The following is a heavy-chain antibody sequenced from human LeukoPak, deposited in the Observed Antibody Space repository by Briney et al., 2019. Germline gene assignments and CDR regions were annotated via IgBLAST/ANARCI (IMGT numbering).Heavy chain of an antibody. J-gene: IGHJ4*02. CDR2: IISILGTA. CDR3: ERDDFWSHYGYYFDY. V-gene: IGHV1-69*11. CDR1: GGTFSSYA. Sequence: SVKVSCKASGGTFSSYAISWVRQAPGQGLEWMGRIISILGTANYAQKFQGRVTITTDESTSTAYMELSSLRSEDTAVYYCERDDFWSHYGYYFDYWGQGTLVTVSS. D-gene: IGHD3-3*01.